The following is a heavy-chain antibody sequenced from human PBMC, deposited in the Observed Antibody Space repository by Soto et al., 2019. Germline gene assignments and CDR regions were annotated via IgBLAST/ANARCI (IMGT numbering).Heavy chain of an antibody. V-gene: IGHV4-39*02. Sequence: QLQLQESGPGLVKPSETLSLTCTVSGGSISSSSYYWGWIRQPPGKGLEWIGSIYYSGSTYYNPSLKSRVPISVDTSKNQFSLKLSSVTAADTAVYYCARDSSGPQVTWFDPWGQGTLVTVSS. CDR1: GGSISSSSYY. D-gene: IGHD3-22*01. J-gene: IGHJ5*02. CDR3: ARDSSGPQVTWFDP. CDR2: IYYSGST.